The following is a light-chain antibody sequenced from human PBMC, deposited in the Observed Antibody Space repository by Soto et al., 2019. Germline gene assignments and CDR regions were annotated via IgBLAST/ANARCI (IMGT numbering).Light chain of an antibody. J-gene: IGLJ3*02. CDR2: DVS. Sequence: QSALTQPASVSGSPGQTITISCTGTSSDVGVYKYVSWYQQHPGKAPKLMIYDVSNRPSGVSNRLSGSKSGNTASLTISGLQAEDEADYYCSSYTTTSTRVFGGGTKLTVL. CDR1: SSDVGVYKY. V-gene: IGLV2-14*01. CDR3: SSYTTTSTRV.